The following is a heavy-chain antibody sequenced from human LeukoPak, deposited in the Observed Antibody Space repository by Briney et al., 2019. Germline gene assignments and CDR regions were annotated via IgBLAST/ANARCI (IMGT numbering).Heavy chain of an antibody. D-gene: IGHD3-22*01. CDR2: IGGSGGST. V-gene: IGHV3-23*01. CDR1: GFTFSSYA. CDR3: AKDRVPITMIVVVTYFDY. J-gene: IGHJ4*02. Sequence: GGSLRLSCAASGFTFSSYAMSWVRQAPGKGLEWVSAIGGSGGSTYYADPVKGRFTISRDNSKNTLYLQMNSLRAEDTAVYYCAKDRVPITMIVVVTYFDYWGQGTLVTVSS.